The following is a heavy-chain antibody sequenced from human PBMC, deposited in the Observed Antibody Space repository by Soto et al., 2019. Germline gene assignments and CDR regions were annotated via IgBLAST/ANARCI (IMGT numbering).Heavy chain of an antibody. Sequence: GGSLRLSCAASGFSFSLFWMSWVRQTPGKGLEWVANINEDGSEKFFADSVKGRFTISRDNARNSLSLQMNSLTADDTAVYYCARTGWPQSSYYFDYWGQGTLVTVSS. CDR3: ARTGWPQSSYYFDY. V-gene: IGHV3-7*03. CDR1: GFSFSLFW. D-gene: IGHD3-16*01. J-gene: IGHJ4*02. CDR2: INEDGSEK.